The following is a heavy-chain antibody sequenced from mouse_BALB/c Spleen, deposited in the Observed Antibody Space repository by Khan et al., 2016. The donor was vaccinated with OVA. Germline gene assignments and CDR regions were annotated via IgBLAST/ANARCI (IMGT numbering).Heavy chain of an antibody. CDR3: ATSYYYGDYFDY. CDR1: GFTFSSYG. V-gene: IGHV5-17*02. Sequence: EVQLVESGGGLVQPGGSRKLSCAASGFTFSSYGMHWVRQAPEKGLEWVAYISGDSSTTYYADTLKGRFTISRDNSKNTLFLQMTSLMSEDTAMYYCATSYYYGDYFDYWGPGTTLTVSS. J-gene: IGHJ2*01. CDR2: ISGDSSTT. D-gene: IGHD1-1*01.